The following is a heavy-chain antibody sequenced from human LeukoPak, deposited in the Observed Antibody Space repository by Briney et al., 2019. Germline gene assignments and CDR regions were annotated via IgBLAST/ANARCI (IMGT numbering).Heavy chain of an antibody. CDR1: GFTFTNYA. CDR2: MSSDGGTT. J-gene: IGHJ4*02. D-gene: IGHD2-21*01. CDR3: ARGYSLSASEF. V-gene: IGHV3-64*01. Sequence: GGSLRLSCAASGFTFTNYAMHWVRQAPGKGLEYVSAMSSDGGTTYYANSVKGRFTMSRDTSKNTLYLQMGSLRAEDGALYYLARGYSLSASEFWGQGTLVTVSS.